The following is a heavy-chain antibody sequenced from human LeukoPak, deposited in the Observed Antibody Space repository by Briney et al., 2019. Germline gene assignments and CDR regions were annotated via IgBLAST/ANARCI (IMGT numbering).Heavy chain of an antibody. CDR2: IYPGDSDT. CDR3: ARRYGYCSSTSCHFDY. CDR1: GYSFTSYW. Sequence: GESLKISCKGSGYSFTSYWIGWVRQMPGKGLEWMGIIYPGDSDTRYSPSFQGQVTISADKSVSTAYLQWSSPKASDTAMYYCARRYGYCSSTSCHFDYWGQGTLVTVSS. J-gene: IGHJ4*02. D-gene: IGHD2-2*01. V-gene: IGHV5-51*01.